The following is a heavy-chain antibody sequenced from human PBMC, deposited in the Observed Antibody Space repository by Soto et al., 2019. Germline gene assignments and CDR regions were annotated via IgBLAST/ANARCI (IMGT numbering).Heavy chain of an antibody. J-gene: IGHJ6*02. CDR3: AKDIVLMVYAIPSYYYYYGMDV. D-gene: IGHD2-8*01. CDR1: GFTFSSYA. CDR2: ISGSGGST. V-gene: IGHV3-23*01. Sequence: PGGSLRLSCAASGFTFSSYAMSWVRQAPGKGLERVSAISGSGGSTYYADSVKGRFTISRDNSKNTLYLQMNSLRAEDTAVYYCAKDIVLMVYAIPSYYYYYGMDVSGQGTTVTVS.